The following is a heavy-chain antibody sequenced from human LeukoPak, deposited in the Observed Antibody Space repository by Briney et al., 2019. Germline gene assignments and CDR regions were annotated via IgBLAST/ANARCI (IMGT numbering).Heavy chain of an antibody. J-gene: IGHJ4*02. CDR2: IIPILGIA. V-gene: IGHV1-69*04. CDR3: ARERVGATEQSFDY. D-gene: IGHD1-26*01. Sequence: GSSVKVSCKASGGTFSSYAISWVRQAPGQGLEWMGRIIPILGIANYAQKFQGRVTTTADKSTSTAYMELSSLRSEDTAVYYCARERVGATEQSFDYWGQGTLVTVSS. CDR1: GGTFSSYA.